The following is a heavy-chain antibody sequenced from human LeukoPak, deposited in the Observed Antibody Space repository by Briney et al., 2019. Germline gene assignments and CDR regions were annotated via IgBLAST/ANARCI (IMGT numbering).Heavy chain of an antibody. CDR3: AREGAEVRGVLVKYYFDY. CDR2: IYYSGST. CDR1: GVSISSGGYY. V-gene: IGHV4-31*03. J-gene: IGHJ4*02. D-gene: IGHD3-10*01. Sequence: KPSQTLSLTCTVSGVSISSGGYYWSWIRQHPGKGLEWIGYIYYSGSTYYNPSLKSRVTISVDTSKNQFSLKLSSVTAADTAVYYCAREGAEVRGVLVKYYFDYWGQGALVTVSS.